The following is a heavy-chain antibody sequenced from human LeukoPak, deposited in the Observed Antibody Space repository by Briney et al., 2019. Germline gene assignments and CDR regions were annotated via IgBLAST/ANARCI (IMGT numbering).Heavy chain of an antibody. CDR2: INWNGGST. V-gene: IGHV3-20*04. Sequence: GGSLRLSCAASGFAFDDYGMSWVRQAPGKGLEWVSGINWNGGSTGYADSVKGRFTISRDNAKSSLYLQMNSLRVEDTALYYCARDDQVGATGYYGMDVWGQGTTVTVSS. D-gene: IGHD1-26*01. CDR1: GFAFDDYG. J-gene: IGHJ6*02. CDR3: ARDDQVGATGYYGMDV.